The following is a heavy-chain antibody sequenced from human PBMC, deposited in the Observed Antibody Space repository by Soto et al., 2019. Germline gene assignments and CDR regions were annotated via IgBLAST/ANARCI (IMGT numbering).Heavy chain of an antibody. CDR3: ARDRRPWYFDL. CDR1: GGSISSYY. V-gene: IGHV4-59*01. J-gene: IGHJ2*01. CDR2: IYYSGST. Sequence: QVQLQESGPGLVKPSETLSLTCTVSGGSISSYYWSWIRQPPGKGLEWIGYIYYSGSTNYNPSLTSRVNISVDTSKNQFSLKLSSVTAADTAVYYCARDRRPWYFDLWGRGTLVTVSS.